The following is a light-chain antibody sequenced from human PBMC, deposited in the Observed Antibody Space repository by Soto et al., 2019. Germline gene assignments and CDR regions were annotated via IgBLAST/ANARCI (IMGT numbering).Light chain of an antibody. V-gene: IGLV2-14*01. Sequence: QSALTQPASVSGSPGQSITISCTGTSSDVGGYNYVSWYQQHPGKAPKLMIYEVSDRPSGVSNRFSGSKSGNTASLTISGLQAEDEAEYYCSSYTSSYTLGVFGGGTKLTVL. CDR2: EVS. CDR1: SSDVGGYNY. J-gene: IGLJ3*02. CDR3: SSYTSSYTLGV.